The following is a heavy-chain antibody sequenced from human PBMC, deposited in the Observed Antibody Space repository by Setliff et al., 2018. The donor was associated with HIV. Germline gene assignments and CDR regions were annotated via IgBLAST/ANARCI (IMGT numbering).Heavy chain of an antibody. D-gene: IGHD3-10*01. CDR2: INHSGST. J-gene: IGHJ1*01. CDR3: ARGRGFGSGTEYFQH. Sequence: TSETLSLTCAVYGGSFSDDYWTWIRQPPGKGLEWIGEINHSGSTHYNPSLKSRIIISVDTSKKQFSLKLTSLTAADTAVYYCARGRGFGSGTEYFQHWGQGTLVT. V-gene: IGHV4-34*01. CDR1: GGSFSDDY.